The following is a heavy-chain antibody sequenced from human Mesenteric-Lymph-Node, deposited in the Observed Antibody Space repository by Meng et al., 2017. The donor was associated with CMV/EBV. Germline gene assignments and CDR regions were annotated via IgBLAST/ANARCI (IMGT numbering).Heavy chain of an antibody. CDR3: ARDNVNPEGFDP. CDR1: GYTFTDFY. Sequence: QVPLVQPRAEVGKPGASVMVSCKASGYTFTDFYIHWVRQAPGQGLEWMGRINPNSGVSNSAQNFQGRVTMTRDTSISTAYMELGRLTSDDTAVYYCARDNVNPEGFDPWGQGTLVTVSS. J-gene: IGHJ5*02. V-gene: IGHV1-2*06. CDR2: INPNSGVS. D-gene: IGHD2/OR15-2a*01.